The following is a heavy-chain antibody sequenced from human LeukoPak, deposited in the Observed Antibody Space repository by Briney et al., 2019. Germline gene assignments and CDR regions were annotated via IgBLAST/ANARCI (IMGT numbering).Heavy chain of an antibody. CDR2: IYSGHFDT. V-gene: IGHV5-51*01. J-gene: IGHJ6*02. D-gene: IGHD1-26*01. CDR1: GYDFHTYW. CDR3: ARLRPKVGDGWDYAMDV. Sequence: GESLKISCEASGYDFHTYWIGWARQLPGKGLEWMGIIYSGHFDTRYSPYFLGQVTFSVDKSISTAYMQWRSLKASDTAMYYCARLRPKVGDGWDYAMDVWGQGTTVTVSS.